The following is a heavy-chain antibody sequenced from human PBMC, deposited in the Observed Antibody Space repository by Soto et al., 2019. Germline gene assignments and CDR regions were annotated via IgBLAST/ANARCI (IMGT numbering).Heavy chain of an antibody. CDR3: AKLSSPINDIASAGPDY. Sequence: GGSLRLSCVASGFASGFTFSSYAMSWVRQAPGKGLEWVSAIGGSGGNTYYADSVKGRFTISRDNSKNTLYLQMDNLRAEDTAVYYCAKLSSPINDIASAGPDYWGQGTLVTVSS. V-gene: IGHV3-23*01. J-gene: IGHJ4*02. D-gene: IGHD6-13*01. CDR2: IGGSGGNT. CDR1: GFTFSSYA.